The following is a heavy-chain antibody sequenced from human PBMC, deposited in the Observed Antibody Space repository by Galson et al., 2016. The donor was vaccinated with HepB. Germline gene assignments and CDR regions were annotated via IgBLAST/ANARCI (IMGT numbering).Heavy chain of an antibody. CDR2: INHTGST. V-gene: IGHV4-34*01. CDR1: GGSLTGYY. D-gene: IGHD1-26*01. J-gene: IGHJ6*04. CDR3: ARGRATRWSNNYYYGMDV. Sequence: SETLSLTCDLYGGSLTGYYWTWIRQPPGEGLEWIGEINHTGSTNYNPSLKSRVTISVDTSNNHFSLRVTSVTAADTAVYYCARGRATRWSNNYYYGMDVWGKGTTVTVSS.